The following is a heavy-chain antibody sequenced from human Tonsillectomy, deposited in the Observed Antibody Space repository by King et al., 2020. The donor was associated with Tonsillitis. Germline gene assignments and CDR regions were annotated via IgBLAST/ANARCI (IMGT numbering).Heavy chain of an antibody. V-gene: IGHV4-59*01. CDR1: GGSISSYY. D-gene: IGHD3-10*01. CDR3: ARSYGSGSYYGKTDY. J-gene: IGHJ4*02. Sequence: QLQESGPGLVKPSETLSLTCTVSGGSISSYYLSWIRQPPGKGLEWIGFIYYSGSTNYKPSPKSRVTISVDTSKNQFSLKLSSVTAADTAVYYCARSYGSGSYYGKTDYWGQGTLVTVSS. CDR2: IYYSGST.